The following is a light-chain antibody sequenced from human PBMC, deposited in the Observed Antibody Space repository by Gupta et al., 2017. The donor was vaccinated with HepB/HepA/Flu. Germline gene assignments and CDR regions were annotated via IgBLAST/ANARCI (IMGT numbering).Light chain of an antibody. J-gene: IGLJ3*02. CDR2: DVN. V-gene: IGLV2-14*01. CDR1: SSDVGSYNY. CDR3: SSYTRNNTWV. Sequence: QSALTQPASVSGSPGQSITISCTGTSSDVGSYNYVSWCQQHPGKVPKVTIYDVNNRPSGVSSRFSGSKSGNTASLTISGLQAEDEADYYCSSYTRNNTWVFGGGSKVTVL.